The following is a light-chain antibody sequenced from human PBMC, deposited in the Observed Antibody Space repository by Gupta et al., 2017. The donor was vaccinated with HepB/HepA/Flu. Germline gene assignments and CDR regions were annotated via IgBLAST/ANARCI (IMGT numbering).Light chain of an antibody. Sequence: HSVLTQPPSVFGAQGQRATIPCTGSSANIGAGYDVHWYQQLPGTAPKFLIYGNTNRPSGVPDRCSGSKSGPSASLAITGLQAEDEADYYCQSYDSSLSGWVFGGGTKLTVL. J-gene: IGLJ3*02. CDR2: GNT. CDR3: QSYDSSLSGWV. V-gene: IGLV1-40*01. CDR1: SANIGAGYD.